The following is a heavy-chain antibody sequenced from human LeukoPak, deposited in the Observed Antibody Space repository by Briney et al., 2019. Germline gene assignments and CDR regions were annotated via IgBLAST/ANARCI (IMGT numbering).Heavy chain of an antibody. D-gene: IGHD6-6*01. CDR1: GGSISNSSHY. J-gene: IGHJ4*02. CDR3: ARVSSSSRPNFDY. CDR2: IYYSGST. Sequence: SETLSLTCTVSGGSISNSSHYWGWIRQPPGKGLEWIGSIYYSGSTYYNPSLKSRVTISVDTSKNQFSLKLSSVTAADTAVYHCARVSSSSRPNFDYWGQGTLVTVSS. V-gene: IGHV4-39*01.